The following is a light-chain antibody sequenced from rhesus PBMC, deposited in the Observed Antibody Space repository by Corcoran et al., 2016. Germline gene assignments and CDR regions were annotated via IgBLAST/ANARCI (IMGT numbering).Light chain of an antibody. J-gene: IGKJ1*01. CDR1: QGISSY. V-gene: IGKV1-38*01. Sequence: DIQLTQSPSSLSASVGDRVTITCRASQGISSYLAWYQQKSGKAPKLLIYDASNLQSGVPYRFGGSGAGTEFTLTISSLQPEDVATYFCQQGNSYPWTFGQGTKVEIK. CDR3: QQGNSYPWT. CDR2: DAS.